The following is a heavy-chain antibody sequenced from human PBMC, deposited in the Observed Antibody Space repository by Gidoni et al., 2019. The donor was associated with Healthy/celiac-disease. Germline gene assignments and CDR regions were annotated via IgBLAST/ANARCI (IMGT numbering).Heavy chain of an antibody. CDR2: ISSSSSTI. CDR3: ARDSVTAFDY. D-gene: IGHD2-21*02. CDR1: GFTFSSYS. V-gene: IGHV3-48*01. Sequence: ELQLVDSGGGLVQPGGSLRLSCAASGFTFSSYSMNWVRQAPGKGLEWVSYISSSSSTIYYADSVKGRFTISRDNAKNSLYLQMNSLRAEDTAVYYCARDSVTAFDYWGQGTLVTVSS. J-gene: IGHJ4*02.